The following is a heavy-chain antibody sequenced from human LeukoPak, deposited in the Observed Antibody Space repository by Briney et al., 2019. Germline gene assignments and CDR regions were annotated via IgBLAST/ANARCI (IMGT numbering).Heavy chain of an antibody. V-gene: IGHV3-66*01. CDR3: ASIIVGNYYFDY. Sequence: GGSLRLSCAASGFTVSSNYMNWVRQAPGKGLEWVSVIYSGGSTYYADSVKGRFTISRDNSKNMLYLQMNSLRAEDTAVYYCASIIVGNYYFDYWGQGTLVTVPS. J-gene: IGHJ4*02. CDR1: GFTVSSNY. CDR2: IYSGGST. D-gene: IGHD3-22*01.